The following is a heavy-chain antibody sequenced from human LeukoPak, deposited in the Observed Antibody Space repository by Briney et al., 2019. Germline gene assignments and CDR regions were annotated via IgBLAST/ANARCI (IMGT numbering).Heavy chain of an antibody. D-gene: IGHD5-18*01. CDR3: ARDQGLTAPPPYGLDV. V-gene: IGHV1-69*04. Sequence: ASVKVSCKTSGGTFSSSAITWVRQAPGQGLEWMGRIIPALNITSYAQKFQGRVTITADTSTSTAYMEPSSLRSEETAVYYCARDQGLTAPPPYGLDVWGQGTTVTVSS. J-gene: IGHJ6*02. CDR1: GGTFSSSA. CDR2: IIPALNIT.